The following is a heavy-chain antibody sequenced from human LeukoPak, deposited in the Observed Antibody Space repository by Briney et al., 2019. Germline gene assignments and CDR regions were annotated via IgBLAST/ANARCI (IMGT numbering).Heavy chain of an antibody. CDR3: ARASYPAATYNWFDP. V-gene: IGHV3-21*01. CDR2: ISSSSSYI. J-gene: IGHJ5*02. D-gene: IGHD2-2*01. CDR1: GFTFSSYS. Sequence: GGSLRLSCAASGFTFSSYSMNWVRQAPGKGLEWVSSISSSSSYIYYADSVKGRFTISRDNAKNSLYLQMNSLRAEDTAVYYCARASYPAATYNWFDPWGQGTLVTVSS.